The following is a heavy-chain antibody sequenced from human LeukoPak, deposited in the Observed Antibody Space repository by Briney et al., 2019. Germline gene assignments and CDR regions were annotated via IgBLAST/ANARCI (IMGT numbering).Heavy chain of an antibody. CDR3: ARVGVDYSGNIIKYYFDY. D-gene: IGHD4-23*01. CDR1: GGSITTTYYY. V-gene: IGHV4-39*07. Sequence: SETLSLTCTVSGGSITTTYYYWAWIRQAPGKGLTWIGTTYYTGNTYYSPSLRSRVTMSVDTSKNQFSLKLTSVTAADTAVYYCARVGVDYSGNIIKYYFDYWGQGTLVTVSS. CDR2: TYYTGNT. J-gene: IGHJ4*02.